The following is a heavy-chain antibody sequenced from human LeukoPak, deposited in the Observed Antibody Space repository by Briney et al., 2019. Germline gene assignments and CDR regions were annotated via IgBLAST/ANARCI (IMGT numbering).Heavy chain of an antibody. Sequence: GGSLRLSCAASGFTFSSYGMHWVRQAPGKGLEWVAVISYDGSNKYYADSVKGRFTISRDNSKNTLYLQMNSLRAEDTAVYYCAREGYYGDYNDAFDIWGQGTMVTVSS. V-gene: IGHV3-30*03. CDR1: GFTFSSYG. J-gene: IGHJ3*02. CDR2: ISYDGSNK. CDR3: AREGYYGDYNDAFDI. D-gene: IGHD4-17*01.